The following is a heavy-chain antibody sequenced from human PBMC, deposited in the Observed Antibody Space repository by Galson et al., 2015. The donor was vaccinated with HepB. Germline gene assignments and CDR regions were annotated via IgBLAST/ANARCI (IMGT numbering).Heavy chain of an antibody. D-gene: IGHD5-18*01. V-gene: IGHV4-59*01. Sequence: SISSYYWSWIRQPPGKGLEWIGYIYYSGSTNYNPSLKSRVTKSVDTSKNQFSLKLTSVTAADTAVYYCAQGTHLWFSGNYAMDVWGQGTTVTVSS. CDR2: IYYSGST. J-gene: IGHJ6*02. CDR3: AQGTHLWFSGNYAMDV. CDR1: SISSYY.